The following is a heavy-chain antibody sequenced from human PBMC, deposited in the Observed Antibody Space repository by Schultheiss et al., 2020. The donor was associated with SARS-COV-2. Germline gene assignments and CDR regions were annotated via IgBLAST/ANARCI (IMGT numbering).Heavy chain of an antibody. CDR2: IDWDDDK. CDR1: GFSLSTSGMC. Sequence: SGPTLVKPTQTLTLTCTFSGFSLSTSGMCVSWIRQPPGKALEWLALIDWDDDKRYSPSLKSRLTITKDTSKNQVVLTMTNMDPVDTATYYCAHTSHMYYYYGMDVWGQGTTVTVSS. V-gene: IGHV2-5*08. D-gene: IGHD2-21*01. J-gene: IGHJ6*02. CDR3: AHTSHMYYYYGMDV.